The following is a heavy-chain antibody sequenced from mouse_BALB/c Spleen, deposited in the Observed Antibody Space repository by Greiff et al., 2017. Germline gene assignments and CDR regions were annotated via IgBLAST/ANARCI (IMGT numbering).Heavy chain of an antibody. V-gene: IGHV5-6-4*01. CDR2: ISSGGSYT. J-gene: IGHJ2*01. CDR1: GFTFSSYT. D-gene: IGHD2-14*01. Sequence: EVKLMESGGGLVKPGGSLKLSCAASGFTFSSYTMSWVRQTPEKRLEWVATISSGGSYTYYPDSVKGRFTISRDNAKNTLYLQMSSLKSEDTAMYYCTREQSGYRYDVGFDYWGQGTTLTVSS. CDR3: TREQSGYRYDVGFDY.